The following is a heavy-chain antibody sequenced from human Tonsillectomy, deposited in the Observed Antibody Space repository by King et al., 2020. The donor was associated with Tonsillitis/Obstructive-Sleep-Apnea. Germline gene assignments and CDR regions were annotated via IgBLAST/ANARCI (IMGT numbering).Heavy chain of an antibody. D-gene: IGHD3-3*01. CDR2: IYYSGST. Sequence: VQLQESGPGLVKPSETLSLTCTVSGGSISSYYWSWIRQPPGKGLEWIGYIYYSGSTNYNPSLKSRVTISVDTSKNQFSLKLSSATAADTAVYYCARHLRLTICGVKTEGKYYYMDVWGKGTTVTVSS. CDR1: GGSISSYY. CDR3: ARHLRLTICGVKTEGKYYYMDV. V-gene: IGHV4-59*08. J-gene: IGHJ6*03.